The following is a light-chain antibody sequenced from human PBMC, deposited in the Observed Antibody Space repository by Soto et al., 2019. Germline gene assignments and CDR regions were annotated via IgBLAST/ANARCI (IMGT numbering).Light chain of an antibody. J-gene: IGKJ5*01. V-gene: IGKV3-20*01. Sequence: EIVLTHSPGTLSLSPCERATLSFSASQSVSSSYLAWYQQKPGQAPRLLIYGASSRATGIPDRFSGSGSGTDFTLTISRLEPEDFAVYYCQQYGSSLITFGQGTRLEIK. CDR3: QQYGSSLIT. CDR1: QSVSSSY. CDR2: GAS.